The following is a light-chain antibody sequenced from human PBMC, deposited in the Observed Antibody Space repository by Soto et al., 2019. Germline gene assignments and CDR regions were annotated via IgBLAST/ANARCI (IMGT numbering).Light chain of an antibody. Sequence: EIVLTQSPGTLSLSPGERATLSCRASQSGFSFYLAWFQQKPGQAPRLLIYAASSRATGIPDRFSGSASGTDFTLTISRLEPEDVAVSYCHQYGSSPWTLSQGTQVEIK. CDR2: AAS. CDR3: HQYGSSPWT. CDR1: QSGFSFY. J-gene: IGKJ1*01. V-gene: IGKV3-20*01.